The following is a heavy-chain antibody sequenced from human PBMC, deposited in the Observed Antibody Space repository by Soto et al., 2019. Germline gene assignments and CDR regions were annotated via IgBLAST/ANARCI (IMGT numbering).Heavy chain of an antibody. V-gene: IGHV3-15*01. D-gene: IGHD3-16*01. Sequence: PGGSLRLSCTASGITFSDAWMTWARQVPGKGGEWVGRVKSITDAGTTTYAARVTGRVATSRDDSKSTLFLQRNSLKIEYTAVNDCTAGRYTFGFDSWGQGILVTVSS. CDR3: TAGRYTFGFDS. CDR1: GITFSDAW. J-gene: IGHJ4*02. CDR2: VKSITDAGTT.